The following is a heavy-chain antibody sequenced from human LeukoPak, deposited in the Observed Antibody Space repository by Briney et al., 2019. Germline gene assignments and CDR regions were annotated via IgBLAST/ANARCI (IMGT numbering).Heavy chain of an antibody. CDR1: GGSISSSSYY. D-gene: IGHD2-8*02. CDR3: ARDTGYYYYYYMDI. J-gene: IGHJ6*03. Sequence: SETLSLTCTVSGGSISSSSYYWGWIRQPPGKGLEWIGEINHSGSTNYNPSLKSRVTISVDTSKNQFSLKLSSVTAADTAVYYCARDTGYYYYYYMDIWGKGTTVTVSS. CDR2: INHSGST. V-gene: IGHV4-39*07.